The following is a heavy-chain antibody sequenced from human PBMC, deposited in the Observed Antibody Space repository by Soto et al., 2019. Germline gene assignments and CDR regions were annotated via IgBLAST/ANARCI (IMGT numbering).Heavy chain of an antibody. V-gene: IGHV2-5*02. J-gene: IGHJ4*02. Sequence: QITLKESGPTLVKPTQTLTLTCTFSGFSLSTSGVGVGWIRQPPGKALEWLALIYWDDDKRYSPSLKSRLTITKDTSKNQVVLTMTNVDPVDTATYYCAHSYYDYIWGSSQFFDYWGQGTLVTVSS. CDR1: GFSLSTSGVG. CDR2: IYWDDDK. D-gene: IGHD3-16*01. CDR3: AHSYYDYIWGSSQFFDY.